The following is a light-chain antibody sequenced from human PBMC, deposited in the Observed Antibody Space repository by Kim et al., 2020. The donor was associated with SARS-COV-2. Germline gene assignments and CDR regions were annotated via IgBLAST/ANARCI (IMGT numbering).Light chain of an antibody. CDR3: QVWDRSGDHPV. CDR1: NIGSQS. V-gene: IGLV3-21*03. J-gene: IGLJ1*01. Sequence: SYELTQPPSVSVAPGKTARISCEGDNIGSQSVHWYQQKPGQAPVVVISDDSARPSGIPQRFSGSNSGNTASLTISGVEAGDEADYYCQVWDRSGDHPVFG. CDR2: DDS.